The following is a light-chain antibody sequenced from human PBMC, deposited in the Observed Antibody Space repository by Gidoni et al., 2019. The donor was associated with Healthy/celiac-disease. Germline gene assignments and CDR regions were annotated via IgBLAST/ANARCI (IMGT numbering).Light chain of an antibody. J-gene: IGKJ2*01. CDR3: KQSNSTSYT. V-gene: IGKV1-39*01. CDR1: QIISSY. Sequence: IYMTQSPSSLSASVAYRVTITCRASQIISSYLNWYQQKPGKAPKLLIYAASSLQSGVPSRFSGSGSGTDFTLNISSLQHEDVATYYCKQSNSTSYTFGQGTKLEIK. CDR2: AAS.